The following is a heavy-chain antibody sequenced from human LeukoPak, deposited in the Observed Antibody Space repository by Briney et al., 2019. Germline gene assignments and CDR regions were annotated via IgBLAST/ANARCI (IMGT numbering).Heavy chain of an antibody. CDR2: FDPESGET. Sequence: ASVKVSCKISGNSLTKFSINWVRQSPGKGLEWMGSFDPESGETIYAQRFQGRVTVTEDSSSDTASMELSSLRSEDTAVYYCARVSFDTSGHKINFDYWGHGTLVTVSS. D-gene: IGHD3-22*01. CDR3: ARVSFDTSGHKINFDY. CDR1: GNSLTKFS. V-gene: IGHV1-24*01. J-gene: IGHJ4*01.